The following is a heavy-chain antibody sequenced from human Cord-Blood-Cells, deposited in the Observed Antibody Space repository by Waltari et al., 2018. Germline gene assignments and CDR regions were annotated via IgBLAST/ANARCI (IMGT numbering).Heavy chain of an antibody. J-gene: IGHJ6*02. Sequence: QVQLVQSGAEGKKPGASVKVSCTASGYTFTGYYMNWLRQAPGQGLEWMGRINPNSGGTNYAQKFQGRVTMTRDTSISTAYMELSRLRSDDTAVYYCARVKIYGLYGMDVWGQGTTVTVSS. CDR3: ARVKIYGLYGMDV. V-gene: IGHV1-2*06. CDR2: INPNSGGT. CDR1: GYTFTGYY. D-gene: IGHD4-17*01.